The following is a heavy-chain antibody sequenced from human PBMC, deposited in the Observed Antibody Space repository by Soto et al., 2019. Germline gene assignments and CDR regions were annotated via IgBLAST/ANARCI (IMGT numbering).Heavy chain of an antibody. D-gene: IGHD1-1*01. CDR1: GFTFSSYG. Sequence: PGGSLRLSCAASGFTFSSYGMHWVRQAPGKGLEWVAVISYDGSNKYYADSVKGRFTISRDNSKNTLYLQMNSLRAEDTAVYYCAKGSEWGPTGESDYWGQGTLVTVSS. J-gene: IGHJ4*02. CDR2: ISYDGSNK. CDR3: AKGSEWGPTGESDY. V-gene: IGHV3-30*18.